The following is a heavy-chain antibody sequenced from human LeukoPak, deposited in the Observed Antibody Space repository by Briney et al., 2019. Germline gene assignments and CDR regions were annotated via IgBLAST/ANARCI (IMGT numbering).Heavy chain of an antibody. CDR1: GFTFSSYG. D-gene: IGHD2-2*01. J-gene: IGHJ6*03. CDR2: IWYDGSNK. V-gene: IGHV3-33*01. CDR3: ARDAYQLPTFYYYYYMDV. Sequence: GGSLRLSCAASGFTFSSYGMHWVRQAPGKGLEWVAVIWYDGSNKYYADSVKGRFTISRDNSKNTLYLQMNSLRAEDTAVYYCARDAYQLPTFYYYYYMDVWGKGTMVTVSS.